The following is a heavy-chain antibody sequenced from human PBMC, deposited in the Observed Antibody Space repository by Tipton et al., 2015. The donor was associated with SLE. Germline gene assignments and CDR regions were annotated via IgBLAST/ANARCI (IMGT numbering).Heavy chain of an antibody. J-gene: IGHJ4*02. V-gene: IGHV4-38-2*01. CDR1: GYSISSCYY. D-gene: IGHD1-14*01. CDR2: VYRTA. CDR3: VSGVGNTGRFHY. Sequence: TLYLTCAVSGYSISSCYYWGCIRQSPVKGLEWIGIVYRTAYYNPSLKSRVTVSVETSKNEVSLKLNSVTASDTAVYYCVSGVGNTGRFHYWGQGALVTVSS.